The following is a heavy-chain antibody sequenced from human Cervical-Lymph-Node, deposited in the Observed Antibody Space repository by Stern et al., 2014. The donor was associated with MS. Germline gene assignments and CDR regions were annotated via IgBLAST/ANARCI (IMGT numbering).Heavy chain of an antibody. CDR1: GDAFGSFS. Sequence: QDQLVQSGAEVKKPGSSVKVSCRASGDAFGSFSMNWLRQAPGQGLEWMGGVIPMFGTPNYAQKYLGRVTITADESTSTAYMELSSLRSEDTAVYYCARDREWLRRGGYYYAMDVWGQGTTVTVSS. CDR3: ARDREWLRRGGYYYAMDV. D-gene: IGHD3-3*01. CDR2: VIPMFGTP. V-gene: IGHV1-69*13. J-gene: IGHJ6*02.